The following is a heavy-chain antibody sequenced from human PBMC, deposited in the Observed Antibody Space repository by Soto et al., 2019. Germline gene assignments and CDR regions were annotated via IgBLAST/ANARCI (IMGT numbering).Heavy chain of an antibody. CDR1: GFTFSSYG. CDR3: ARDLAAAAGTGGDY. CDR2: IWYDGSNK. V-gene: IGHV3-33*01. J-gene: IGHJ4*02. D-gene: IGHD6-13*01. Sequence: QVQLVESGGGMVQPGRSLRLSCAASGFTFSSYGMHWVRQAPGKGLEWVAVIWYDGSNKYYADSVKGRFTISRDKSTNKLYLQMNSLRAEDTAVYYCARDLAAAAGTGGDYWGQGTLVTVSS.